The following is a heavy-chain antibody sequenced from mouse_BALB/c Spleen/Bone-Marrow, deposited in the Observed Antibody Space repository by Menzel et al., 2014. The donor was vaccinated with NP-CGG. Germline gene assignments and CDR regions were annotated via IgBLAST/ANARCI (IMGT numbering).Heavy chain of an antibody. D-gene: IGHD2-4*01. J-gene: IGHJ2*01. CDR3: ARSNDYDGETFDY. CDR2: INPYYGST. Sequence: LQESGPELVKPGASVKISCKASGYSFTDYIMLWVKQSHGKSLEWIGNINPYYGSTSYNLKFKGKATLTVGRSSSTAYMQLNSLTSEDSAVYYCARSNDYDGETFDYWGQGTTLTVSS. V-gene: IGHV1-39*01. CDR1: GYSFTDYI.